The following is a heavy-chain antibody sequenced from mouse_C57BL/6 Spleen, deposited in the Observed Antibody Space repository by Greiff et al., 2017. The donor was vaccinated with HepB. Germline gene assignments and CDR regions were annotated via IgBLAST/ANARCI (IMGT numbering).Heavy chain of an antibody. CDR3: AMGDYYGSSYGAY. CDR2: IHPSDSDT. D-gene: IGHD1-1*01. CDR1: GYTFTSYW. V-gene: IGHV1-74*01. Sequence: VQLQQPGAELVKPGASVKVSCKASGYTFTSYWMHWVKQRPGQGLEWIGRIHPSDSDTNYNQKFKGKATLTVDKSSSTAYMQLSSLTSEDSAVYYCAMGDYYGSSYGAYWGQGTLVTVSA. J-gene: IGHJ3*01.